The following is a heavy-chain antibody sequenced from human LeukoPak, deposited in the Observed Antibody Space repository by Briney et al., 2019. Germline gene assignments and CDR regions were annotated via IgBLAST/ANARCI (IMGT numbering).Heavy chain of an antibody. D-gene: IGHD6-13*01. CDR2: IYHSGST. CDR3: ARDRGIAAAGAFDI. V-gene: IGHV4-4*02. Sequence: SETLSLTCAVSGGSISSSNWWSWVRQPPGKGLEWIGEIYHSGSTNYNPSLKSRVTISVDKSKNQFSLKLSSVTAADTAVYYCARDRGIAAAGAFDIWGQGTMVTVSS. J-gene: IGHJ3*02. CDR1: GGSISSSNW.